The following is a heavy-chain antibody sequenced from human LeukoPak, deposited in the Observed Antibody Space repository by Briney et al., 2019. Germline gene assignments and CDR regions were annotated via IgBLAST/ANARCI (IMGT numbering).Heavy chain of an antibody. Sequence: SETLSLTCTVSGGSISSYYWSWIRQPPGKGLEWIGYIYYSGSTNYNPSLKSRVTISVDTSKNQFSLKLSSVTAADTAVYYCARDGCSSTSCYGPLGFDYWGQGTLVTVSS. V-gene: IGHV4-59*01. D-gene: IGHD2-2*01. CDR2: IYYSGST. CDR3: ARDGCSSTSCYGPLGFDY. J-gene: IGHJ4*02. CDR1: GGSISSYY.